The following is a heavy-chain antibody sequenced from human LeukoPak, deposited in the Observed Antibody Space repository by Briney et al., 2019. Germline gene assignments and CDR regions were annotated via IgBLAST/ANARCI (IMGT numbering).Heavy chain of an antibody. CDR2: ISGSGGST. Sequence: GGSLRLSCAASGFTFSSYAMSWVRQAPGKGLEWVSAISGSGGSTYYADSVKGRFTISRDNSKNTLYLQINSLRAEDTAVYYCAKAGRGRDKNLLDYWGQGTLVTVSS. V-gene: IGHV3-23*01. CDR3: AKAGRGRDKNLLDY. J-gene: IGHJ4*02. CDR1: GFTFSSYA.